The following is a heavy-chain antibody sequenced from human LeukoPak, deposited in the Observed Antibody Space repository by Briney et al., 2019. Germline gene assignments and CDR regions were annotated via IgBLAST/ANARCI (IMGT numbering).Heavy chain of an antibody. Sequence: PSETLSLTCAVYGGSFSDYYWSWIRQPPGKGLEWIGEINHSGSTNYNPYLKSRVTISVDTSKNQFSLKLSSVTAADTAVYYCARVDSSGYSYAFDIWGQGTMVTVSS. CDR3: ARVDSSGYSYAFDI. D-gene: IGHD3-22*01. CDR2: INHSGST. V-gene: IGHV4-34*01. CDR1: GGSFSDYY. J-gene: IGHJ3*02.